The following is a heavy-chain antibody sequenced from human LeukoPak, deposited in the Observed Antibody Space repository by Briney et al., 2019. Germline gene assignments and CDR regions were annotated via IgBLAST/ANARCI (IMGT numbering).Heavy chain of an antibody. Sequence: ASVKVSCKASGYTFTSYAIHWVRQAPGQRLEWMGWISAGNGNTKYSQNFQGRVTFISNTSATTAFMELSSLRSEDTAVYYCARGLDFWSGYLASWGQGTLVTVSS. V-gene: IGHV1-3*01. D-gene: IGHD3-3*01. CDR3: ARGLDFWSGYLAS. J-gene: IGHJ5*02. CDR1: GYTFTSYA. CDR2: ISAGNGNT.